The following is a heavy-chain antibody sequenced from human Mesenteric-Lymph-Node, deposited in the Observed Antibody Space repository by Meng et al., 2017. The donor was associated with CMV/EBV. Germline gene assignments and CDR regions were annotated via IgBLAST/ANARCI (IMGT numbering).Heavy chain of an antibody. CDR2: IKQDGSEK. J-gene: IGHJ4*02. Sequence: GESLKISCAASGFTFSNYWMSWVRQAPGKGLEWVANIKQDGSEKYHVDSVKGRFTISRDNAKNSLNLQMNTLRAEDTAIYYCARDMGIYTNYVYYWGQGALVTVSS. CDR1: GFTFSNYW. V-gene: IGHV3-7*01. CDR3: ARDMGIYTNYVYY. D-gene: IGHD3-16*01.